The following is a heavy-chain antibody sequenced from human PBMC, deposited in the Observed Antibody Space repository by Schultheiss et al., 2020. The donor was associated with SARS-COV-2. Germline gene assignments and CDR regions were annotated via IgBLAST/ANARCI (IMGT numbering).Heavy chain of an antibody. Sequence: ASVKVSCKVSGYTLTELSMHWVRQAPGKGLEWMGGIIPIFGTANYAQKFQGRVTMTRDTSTSTVYMELSSLRSEDTAVYYCARTGVTMVRGAKGGTFDPWGQGTLVTVSS. J-gene: IGHJ5*02. CDR3: ARTGVTMVRGAKGGTFDP. D-gene: IGHD3-10*01. CDR1: GYTLTELS. V-gene: IGHV1-24*01. CDR2: IIPIFGTA.